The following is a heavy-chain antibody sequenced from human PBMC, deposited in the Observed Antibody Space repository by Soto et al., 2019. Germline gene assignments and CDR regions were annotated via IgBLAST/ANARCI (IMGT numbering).Heavy chain of an antibody. J-gene: IGHJ6*02. CDR3: AATPWSSSWYNNHHYYYYGMDV. Sequence: SETLSLTCTVSGGSVSSGSYYWSWIRQPPGKGLEWIGYIYYSGSTNYNPSLKSRVTISVDTSKNQFSLKLSSVTAADTAVCYCAATPWSSSWYNNHHYYYYGMDVWGQGTTVTVSS. CDR2: IYYSGST. CDR1: GGSVSSGSYY. D-gene: IGHD6-13*01. V-gene: IGHV4-61*01.